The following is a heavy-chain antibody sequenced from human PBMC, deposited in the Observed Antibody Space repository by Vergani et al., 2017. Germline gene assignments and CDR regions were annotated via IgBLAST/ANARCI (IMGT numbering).Heavy chain of an antibody. Sequence: QVQLQESCPGLVKPSQTLSLTCSIPGISVSSTAFYWNWMRQPAGKGLEWIGRVYGRGNIHYKPSLESRATICRDTSKNQFSLKVHSVTAADTAVYDCARGEIRTDWLDSWGQGTQVIVSS. CDR1: GISVSSTAFY. V-gene: IGHV4-61*02. D-gene: IGHD3/OR15-3a*01. J-gene: IGHJ5*01. CDR3: ARGEIRTDWLDS. CDR2: VYGRGNI.